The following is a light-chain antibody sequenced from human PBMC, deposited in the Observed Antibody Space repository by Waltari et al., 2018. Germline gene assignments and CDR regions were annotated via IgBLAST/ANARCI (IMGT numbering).Light chain of an antibody. CDR2: AKN. Sequence: SSEVTQDPTVSVALGQPVRITCQGDSLRRYFASWYQQKAGQAPVLVIYAKNNRASGIPDRFSGSSSGNTASLTITGAQAEDEADYFCNSRDSSGNHVIFGGGTKLTVV. CDR3: NSRDSSGNHVI. J-gene: IGLJ2*01. CDR1: SLRRYF. V-gene: IGLV3-19*01.